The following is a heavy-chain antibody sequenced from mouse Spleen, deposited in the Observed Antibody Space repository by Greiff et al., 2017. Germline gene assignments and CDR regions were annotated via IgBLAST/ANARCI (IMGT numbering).Heavy chain of an antibody. J-gene: IGHJ4*01. CDR2: IDPETGGT. CDR1: GYTFTDYE. CDR3: TRRGYDATPMDY. Sequence: QVQLQQSGAELVRPGASVTLSYKASGYTFTDYEMHWVKQTPVHGLEWIGAIDPETGGTAYNQKFKGKAILTADKSSSTAYMELRSLTSEDSAVYYCTRRGYDATPMDYWGQGTSVTVSS. D-gene: IGHD2-2*01. V-gene: IGHV1-15*01.